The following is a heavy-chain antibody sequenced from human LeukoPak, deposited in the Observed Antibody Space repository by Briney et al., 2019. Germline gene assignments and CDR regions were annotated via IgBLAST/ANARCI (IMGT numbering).Heavy chain of an antibody. D-gene: IGHD6-19*01. V-gene: IGHV1-18*01. J-gene: IGHJ6*02. CDR1: GYTFTSYG. Sequence: ASVKVSCKASGYTFTSYGISWVRQAPGQGLEWMGWISAYNGNTNYAQKLQGRVTMTTDTSTSTAYMELRSLRSDGTAVYYCARALRGWYRYYGMDVWGQGTTVTVSS. CDR2: ISAYNGNT. CDR3: ARALRGWYRYYGMDV.